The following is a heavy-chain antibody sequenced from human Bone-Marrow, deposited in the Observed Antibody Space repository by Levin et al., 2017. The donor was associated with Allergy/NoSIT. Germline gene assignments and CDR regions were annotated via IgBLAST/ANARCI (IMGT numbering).Heavy chain of an antibody. Sequence: SETLSLTCTVSGGSIRNSDYLWGWVRQPPGTGLEWIGSISYTGSAYYNPSLESRLSMSVDTPGNQFSLTLTSVTAADTAVYYCARRGGSSGYLGWGPKPSYSYYMDVWGKGTTVTVSS. CDR3: ARRGGSSGYLGWGPKPSYSYYMDV. D-gene: IGHD5-12*01. J-gene: IGHJ6*03. CDR2: ISYTGSA. V-gene: IGHV4-39*01. CDR1: GGSIRNSDYL.